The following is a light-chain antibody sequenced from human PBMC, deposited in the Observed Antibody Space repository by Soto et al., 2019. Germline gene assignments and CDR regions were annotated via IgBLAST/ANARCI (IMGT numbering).Light chain of an antibody. CDR2: TNN. CDR3: ATWDDSLNARGV. Sequence: QAVVTQTPSASGTPGQTVTISCSGSRSNIGNNAVSWYQQFPGTAPKLLIYTNNQRPSGVPDRFSGSKSGTSASLAISGLQSEDESDYYCATWDDSLNARGVFGGGTKLTVL. V-gene: IGLV1-44*01. CDR1: RSNIGNNA. J-gene: IGLJ3*02.